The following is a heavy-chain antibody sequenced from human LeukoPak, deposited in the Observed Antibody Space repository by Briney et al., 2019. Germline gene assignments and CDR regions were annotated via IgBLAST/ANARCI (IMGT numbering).Heavy chain of an antibody. CDR3: ANIVVVPAATEVDNWFDP. CDR1: GYTLTELS. Sequence: ASVKVSCKVSGYTLTELSMHWVRQAPGKGLEWMGGFDPEGGETIYAQKFQGRVTMTEDTSTDTAYMELSSLRSEDTAVYYCANIVVVPAATEVDNWFDPWGQGTLVTVSS. D-gene: IGHD2-2*01. V-gene: IGHV1-24*01. J-gene: IGHJ5*02. CDR2: FDPEGGET.